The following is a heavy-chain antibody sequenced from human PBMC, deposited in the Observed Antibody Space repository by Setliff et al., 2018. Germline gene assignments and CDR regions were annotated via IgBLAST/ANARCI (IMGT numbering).Heavy chain of an antibody. CDR1: GYIFSTYG. CDR3: AQSEMATSAFDD. V-gene: IGHV1-8*01. J-gene: IGHJ4*02. CDR2: ISANNGNT. D-gene: IGHD5-12*01. Sequence: ASVKVSCKASGYIFSTYGITWVRQAPGQGLEWMGWISANNGNTGCVQKFQGRLTMPRNTSISTAYMELSSLRSEDTAVYYCAQSEMATSAFDDWGQGTLVPVSS.